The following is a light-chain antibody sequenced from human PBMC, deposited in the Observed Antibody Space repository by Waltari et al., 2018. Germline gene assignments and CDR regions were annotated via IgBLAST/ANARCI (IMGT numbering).Light chain of an antibody. Sequence: EVVLTQSPATLSLSPGEGATLSCRASQSVGTYLAWFQQKPGQPPRLLSYDASNRATGIPPRFSGRGSGTYFTLTISYLEPEDFAVYYCQQRSDWLYTFGQGTKLEMK. CDR2: DAS. CDR1: QSVGTY. CDR3: QQRSDWLYT. V-gene: IGKV3-11*01. J-gene: IGKJ2*01.